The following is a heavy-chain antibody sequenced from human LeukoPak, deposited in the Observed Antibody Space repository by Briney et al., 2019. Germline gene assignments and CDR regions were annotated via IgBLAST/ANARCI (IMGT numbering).Heavy chain of an antibody. D-gene: IGHD3-10*01. J-gene: IGHJ6*03. CDR1: GGSISSRNW. V-gene: IGHV4-4*02. CDR3: VRIRGFGADYYYYYMDV. Sequence: SETLSLTCTVSGGSISSRNWWSWVRQPPGKGLEWIAEIHHSGNINYNPSLKSRVTISVDKSKNQFSLKLSSVTAADTAVYYCVRIRGFGADYYYYYMDVWGKGSTVTVSS. CDR2: IHHSGNI.